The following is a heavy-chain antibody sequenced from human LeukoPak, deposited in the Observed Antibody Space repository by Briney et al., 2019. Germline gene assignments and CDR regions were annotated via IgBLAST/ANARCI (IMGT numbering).Heavy chain of an antibody. D-gene: IGHD6-19*01. Sequence: GRSLRLSCAASGFTFDDYAMHWVRQAPGKGLEWVSGISWNSGSIGYADSVKGRFTISRDNAKNSLYLQMNSLRAEDTALYYCAKDKGGQWLVLDYWGQGTLVTVSS. CDR3: AKDKGGQWLVLDY. J-gene: IGHJ4*02. CDR1: GFTFDDYA. CDR2: ISWNSGSI. V-gene: IGHV3-9*01.